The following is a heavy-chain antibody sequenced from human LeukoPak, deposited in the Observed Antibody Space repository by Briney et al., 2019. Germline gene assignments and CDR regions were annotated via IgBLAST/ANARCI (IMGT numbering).Heavy chain of an antibody. CDR1: GFTFSSYW. CDR3: ARDRPIYSNHNWFDP. Sequence: GGSLRLSCAASGFTFSSYWMGWVRQAPGKGLEWVANIKQDGSEKYYVDSVKGRFTISRDNAKNSLYLQMNSLRAEDTAVYYCARDRPIYSNHNWFDPWGQGTLVTVSS. CDR2: IKQDGSEK. V-gene: IGHV3-7*01. D-gene: IGHD4-11*01. J-gene: IGHJ5*02.